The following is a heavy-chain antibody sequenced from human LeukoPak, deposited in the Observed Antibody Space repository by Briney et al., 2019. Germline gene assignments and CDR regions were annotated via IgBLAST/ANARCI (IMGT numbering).Heavy chain of an antibody. CDR2: INGSGIST. D-gene: IGHD6-13*01. Sequence: GASLKLSCEGSGFTFTSYDMSWVRQAPGQGLEWVSSINGSGISTYFADSFQGRFTISRDNSKNTLYLQMNSLRAEDTAVYYCAKRGELAAAGTEEYFQHGGQGTLVTVSS. CDR3: AKRGELAAAGTEEYFQH. V-gene: IGHV3-23*01. CDR1: GFTFTSYD. J-gene: IGHJ1*01.